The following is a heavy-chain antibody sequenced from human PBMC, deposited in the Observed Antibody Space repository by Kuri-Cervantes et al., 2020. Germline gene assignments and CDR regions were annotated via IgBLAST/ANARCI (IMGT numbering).Heavy chain of an antibody. CDR2: IDWDDDK. Sequence: SGPTLVKPTETLTLTCTVSGFSLSNARMGVSWIRQPPGKALEWLALIDWDDDKYYSTSLKTRLTISKDTSKNQVVLTMTNMDPVDTATYYCARTRGFGELSRFDYWGQGTLVTVSS. CDR1: GFSLSNARMG. D-gene: IGHD3-10*01. CDR3: ARTRGFGELSRFDY. V-gene: IGHV2-70*01. J-gene: IGHJ4*02.